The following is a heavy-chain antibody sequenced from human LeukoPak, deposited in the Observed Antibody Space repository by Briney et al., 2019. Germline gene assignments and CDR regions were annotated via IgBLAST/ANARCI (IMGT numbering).Heavy chain of an antibody. D-gene: IGHD3-10*01. J-gene: IGHJ4*02. Sequence: GESLKISCKGSGYGFSSYWIGWVRRMPGKGLEWMGIIYPGDSDTRYSPSFQGQVTISADKSISTAYLQWSSLKASDTAMYCCAKGSGRPYFDYWGQGALVTVSS. CDR2: IYPGDSDT. CDR3: AKGSGRPYFDY. CDR1: GYGFSSYW. V-gene: IGHV5-51*01.